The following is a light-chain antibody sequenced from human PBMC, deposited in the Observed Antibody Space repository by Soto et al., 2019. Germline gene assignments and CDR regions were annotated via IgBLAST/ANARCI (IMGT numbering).Light chain of an antibody. CDR3: SAWGNSLDGPV. J-gene: IGLJ3*02. CDR2: SND. V-gene: IGLV1-44*01. CDR1: SSNIGSNA. Sequence: QSVLTQPPSASGTPGQRVTISCSGSSSNIGSNAVNWYQHLPGTAPKLLIYSNDQRPSGVPDRFSGSKSGTSASLAISGLQYEDEADYYCSAWGNSLDGPVFGGGTQLTVL.